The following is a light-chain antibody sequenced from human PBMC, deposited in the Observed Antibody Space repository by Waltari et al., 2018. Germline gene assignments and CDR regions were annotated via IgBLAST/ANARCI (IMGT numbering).Light chain of an antibody. Sequence: DIVMTQSPDSLAVSLGERAPMKCTSSQSVLSSIYNKNCLVWYQQKPGQPPKPLIYWASTRESGVPDRFSGSGSETDFTLTISSLQAEDVAVYYCQQYYTTPFTFGPGTKVDIK. J-gene: IGKJ3*01. CDR3: QQYYTTPFT. CDR2: WAS. CDR1: QSVLSSIYNKNC. V-gene: IGKV4-1*01.